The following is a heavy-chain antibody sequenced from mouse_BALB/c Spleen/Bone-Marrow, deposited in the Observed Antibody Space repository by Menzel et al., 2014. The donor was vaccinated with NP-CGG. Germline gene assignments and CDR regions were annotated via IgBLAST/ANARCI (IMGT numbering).Heavy chain of an antibody. CDR1: GYTFTNYY. CDR3: TTLGRFAY. V-gene: IGHV1S16*01. Sequence: AQLQQSGAELVKPGVSVKLSCKASGYTFTNYYMYWVKQRPGQDLEWIGEINPSNGGTDFNEKFKSKITLTVDKSSSTACMQLSNLTSEDSAVHYCTTLGRFAYWGQGTQVTVSA. CDR2: INPSNGGT. D-gene: IGHD4-1*01. J-gene: IGHJ3*01.